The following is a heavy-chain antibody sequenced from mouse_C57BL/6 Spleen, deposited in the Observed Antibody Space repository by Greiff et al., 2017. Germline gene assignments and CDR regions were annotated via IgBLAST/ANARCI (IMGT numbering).Heavy chain of an antibody. V-gene: IGHV1-82*01. J-gene: IGHJ4*01. Sequence: QVQLQQSGPELVKPGASVKISCKASGYAFSSSWMNWVKQRPGKGLEWIGRIYPGDGDTNYNGKFKGKATLTADKSSSTAYMQLSSLTSEDSAVYFCARRVRAFYAMDYWGQGTSVTVSS. CDR2: IYPGDGDT. CDR3: ARRVRAFYAMDY. CDR1: GYAFSSSW. D-gene: IGHD2-1*01.